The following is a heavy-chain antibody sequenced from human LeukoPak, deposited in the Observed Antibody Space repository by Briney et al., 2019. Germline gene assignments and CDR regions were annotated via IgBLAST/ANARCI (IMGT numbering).Heavy chain of an antibody. J-gene: IGHJ6*03. Sequence: AGSLRFSCAASGFTFSSYWMHWLRHAPGKGLVWGSVIYSGGSTYYADSVKGRFTISRDNSKNTLYLQRNSLSAENTAVYYCARFEGDYYYMDVWGKGTTVTISS. V-gene: IGHV3-66*01. CDR2: IYSGGST. CDR1: GFTFSSYW. CDR3: ARFEGDYYYMDV.